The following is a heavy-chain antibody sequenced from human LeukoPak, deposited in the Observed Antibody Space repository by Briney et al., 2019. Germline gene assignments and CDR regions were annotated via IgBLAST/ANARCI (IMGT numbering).Heavy chain of an antibody. V-gene: IGHV1-69*13. J-gene: IGHJ6*03. D-gene: IGHD2-15*01. CDR3: ARGAADIVVVVAAYYYYMDV. Sequence: SVSLSFTASGDTFTIYANSWVRHPPGQGLEWMGGITPIFGTANYAQKFQGRVTINADQSTSTAYMELSRLRSDDTAVYYCARGAADIVVVVAAYYYYMDVWGKGTTVTISS. CDR1: GDTFTIYA. CDR2: ITPIFGTA.